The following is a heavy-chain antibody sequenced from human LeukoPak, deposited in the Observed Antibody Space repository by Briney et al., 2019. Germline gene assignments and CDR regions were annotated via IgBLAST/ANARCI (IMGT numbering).Heavy chain of an antibody. J-gene: IGHJ6*02. CDR3: ARVAGFGERGMDV. CDR1: GGTFSSYA. V-gene: IGHV7-4-1*02. D-gene: IGHD3-10*01. Sequence: ASVKVSCKASGGTFSSYAISWVRQAPGQGLEWMGWINTKTGNPTYAQDFIGRFVFSLDTSVSTAYLQINSLKAEDTAVYYCARVAGFGERGMDVWGQGTTVIVSS. CDR2: INTKTGNP.